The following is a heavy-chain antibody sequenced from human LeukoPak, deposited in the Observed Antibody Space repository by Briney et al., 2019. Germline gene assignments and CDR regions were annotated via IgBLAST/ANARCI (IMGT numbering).Heavy chain of an antibody. Sequence: GGSLRLSCAASGFDFSTQWMSWVRQAPGKGLEWVAVISYDESNKYYADSVKGRFTISRDNSKNTLYLQVDSPRAEDTAVYYCAIPGIAAAGETYLDYWGQGTLVTVSS. J-gene: IGHJ4*02. CDR1: GFDFSTQW. V-gene: IGHV3-30*03. CDR2: ISYDESNK. D-gene: IGHD6-13*01. CDR3: AIPGIAAAGETYLDY.